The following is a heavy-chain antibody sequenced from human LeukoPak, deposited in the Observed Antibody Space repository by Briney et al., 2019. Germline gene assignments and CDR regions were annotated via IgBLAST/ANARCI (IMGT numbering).Heavy chain of an antibody. CDR3: ARGTVICGVVNWFDP. J-gene: IGHJ5*02. D-gene: IGHD3-3*01. CDR1: GGSFSGYY. CDR2: INHSGST. Sequence: SETLSLTCAVYGGSFSGYYWSWIRQPPGKGLEWIGEINHSGSTNYNPSLKSRVTISVDTSKNQFSLKLSSVTAADTAVYYCARGTVICGVVNWFDPWGQGTLVTVSS. V-gene: IGHV4-34*01.